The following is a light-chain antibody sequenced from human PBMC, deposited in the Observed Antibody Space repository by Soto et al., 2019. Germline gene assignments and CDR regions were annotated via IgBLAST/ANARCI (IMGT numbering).Light chain of an antibody. CDR1: QTVIRNY. V-gene: IGKV3-11*01. CDR2: DAS. Sequence: EIVLTQSPGTLSLSPGERATLSCRASQTVIRNYLAWHQQKPGQAPRLLIYDASNRATGIPARFSGSGSGTDFTLTISSLEPEDFAVYYCQQRSNWPPITFGQGTRLEI. CDR3: QQRSNWPPIT. J-gene: IGKJ5*01.